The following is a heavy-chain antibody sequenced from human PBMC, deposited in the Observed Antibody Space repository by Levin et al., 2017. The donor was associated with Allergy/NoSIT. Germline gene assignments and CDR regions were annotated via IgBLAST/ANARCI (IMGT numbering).Heavy chain of an antibody. V-gene: IGHV3-33*01. Sequence: GGSLRLSCAASGFTFSSYGMHWVRQAPGKGLEWVAIIWYDGSNKYYVDSVKGRFTISRDNSKNTREVQMDSLRDEDTAVYYCARTGGYCSGGSCYSGYFDYWGQGTLVTVSS. CDR2: IWYDGSNK. CDR3: ARTGGYCSGGSCYSGYFDY. D-gene: IGHD2-15*01. CDR1: GFTFSSYG. J-gene: IGHJ4*02.